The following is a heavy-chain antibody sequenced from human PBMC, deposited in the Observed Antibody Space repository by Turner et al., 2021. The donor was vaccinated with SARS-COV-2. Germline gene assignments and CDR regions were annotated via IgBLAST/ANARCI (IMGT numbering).Heavy chain of an antibody. Sequence: QLQLQESGPGLVKPSETLSLACTFSGGSITSSSYYWGWIRQPPGKGLEWIGSIYYSGITYYNPSLKSRVTISVDTSKNQFSLKLSSVTAADTAVYYCARLMDSIDYYYGMDVWGQGTTVTVSS. J-gene: IGHJ6*02. D-gene: IGHD2-2*03. CDR2: IYYSGIT. V-gene: IGHV4-39*01. CDR1: GGSITSSSYY. CDR3: ARLMDSIDYYYGMDV.